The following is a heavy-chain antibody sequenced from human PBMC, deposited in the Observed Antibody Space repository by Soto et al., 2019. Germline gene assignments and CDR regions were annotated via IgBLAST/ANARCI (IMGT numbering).Heavy chain of an antibody. Sequence: EVQLVESGGGLVQPGTSLRLSCVGSGFTFQRDWMNWVRQAPGKGLEWVANIRKDGTKEKYVDSVKGRFTISSDNAKNGLYLLRDSPRVDDTAVFYCARDLRPSFGGDWCEALDLWGQGTVVIVSS. CDR3: ARDLRPSFGGDWCEALDL. CDR1: GFTFQRDW. V-gene: IGHV3-7*04. D-gene: IGHD3-16*01. J-gene: IGHJ3*01. CDR2: IRKDGTKE.